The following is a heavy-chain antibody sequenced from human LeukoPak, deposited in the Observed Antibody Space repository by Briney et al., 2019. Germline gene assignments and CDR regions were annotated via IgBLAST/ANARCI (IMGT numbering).Heavy chain of an antibody. V-gene: IGHV4-4*01. J-gene: IGHJ4*02. CDR3: ARSESDY. CDR2: MYLSGTT. CDR1: GDSINSLDL. Sequence: SETLSLTCTVSGDSINSLDLWSWVRQPPGKGLEWIGEMYLSGTTHSNPSVKSRVTISVDTSKNQFSLKLSSVTAADTAVYCCARSESDYWGQGTLVTVSS.